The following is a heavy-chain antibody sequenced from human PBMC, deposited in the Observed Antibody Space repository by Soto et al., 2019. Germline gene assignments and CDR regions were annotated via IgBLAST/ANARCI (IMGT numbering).Heavy chain of an antibody. CDR2: INPFDGSR. Sequence: ASLKVSCKASGYIFTSYYLHWVRQAPGQGLEWMGWINPFDGSRMFAQSFQGRVTFTRDTSTSTVYMELSGLRSDDTAVYYCARGPTNYDFWSGYENIFDYWG. CDR3: ARGPTNYDFWSGYENIFDY. V-gene: IGHV1-46*01. D-gene: IGHD3-3*01. J-gene: IGHJ4*01. CDR1: GYIFTSYY.